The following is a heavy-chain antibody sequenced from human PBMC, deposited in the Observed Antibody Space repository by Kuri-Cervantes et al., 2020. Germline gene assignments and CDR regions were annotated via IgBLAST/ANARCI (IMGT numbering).Heavy chain of an antibody. D-gene: IGHD4-17*01. CDR1: GFTFSSYD. V-gene: IGHV3-13*01. CDR2: IATAGAT. J-gene: IGHJ4*02. Sequence: GGSLRLSCAASGFTFSSYDMHWVRQPTGKGLEWVSSIATAGATYYSGSLKGRFTISRDNSKNTLYLQMNSLRAEDTAVYYCARDYGDSFDYWGQGTLVTVSS. CDR3: ARDYGDSFDY.